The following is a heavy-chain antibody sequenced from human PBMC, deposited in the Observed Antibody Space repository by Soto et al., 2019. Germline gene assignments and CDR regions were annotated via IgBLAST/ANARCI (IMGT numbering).Heavy chain of an antibody. Sequence: PRLSCAASGFTFSSYWMSWVRQAPGKGLEWVADVKQDGSEKYYVDSVKGRVTISRDNAKNSLYLQMNSLRAEDTAVDYCARGPSGASRGYYYNWFDPWGQGTLVTVSS. CDR3: ARGPSGASRGYYYNWFDP. CDR2: VKQDGSEK. CDR1: GFTFSSYW. V-gene: IGHV3-7*03. J-gene: IGHJ5*02. D-gene: IGHD3-22*01.